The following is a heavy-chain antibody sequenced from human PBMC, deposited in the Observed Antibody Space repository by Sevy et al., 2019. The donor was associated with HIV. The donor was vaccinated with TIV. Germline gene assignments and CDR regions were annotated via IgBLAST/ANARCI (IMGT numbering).Heavy chain of an antibody. Sequence: SETLSLTCTVSGGSVSSGSYYWSWIRQPPGKGLEWIGYIYYSGSTNYNPSLKSRVTISVDTSKNQFSLMLSSVTAADSAVSYCARASRVRFLEWPSGRAFDIWGQGTMVTVSS. CDR3: ARASRVRFLEWPSGRAFDI. V-gene: IGHV4-61*01. J-gene: IGHJ3*02. CDR1: GGSVSSGSYY. D-gene: IGHD3-3*01. CDR2: IYYSGST.